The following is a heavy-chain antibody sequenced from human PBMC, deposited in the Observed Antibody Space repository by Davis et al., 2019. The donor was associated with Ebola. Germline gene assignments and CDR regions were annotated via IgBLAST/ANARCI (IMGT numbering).Heavy chain of an antibody. CDR3: ARDPYRYRNGNYYYYGMDA. D-gene: IGHD5-18*01. CDR1: GFTFDDYG. V-gene: IGHV3-20*04. CDR2: MSWNGGST. J-gene: IGHJ6*02. Sequence: PGGSLRLSCAASGFTFDDYGMSWVRQAPGKGLEWVSTMSWNGGSTGYADSVKGRFTISRDTAKKSLYLQMNSLRAEDTALYYCARDPYRYRNGNYYYYGMDAWGQGTTVTVSS.